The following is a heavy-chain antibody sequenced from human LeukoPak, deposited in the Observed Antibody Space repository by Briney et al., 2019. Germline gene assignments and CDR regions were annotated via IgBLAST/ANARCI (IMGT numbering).Heavy chain of an antibody. CDR2: IIPIFGTA. J-gene: IGHJ6*02. V-gene: IGHV1-69*06. Sequence: SVKVSCKASGGTFSSYAISWVRQAPGQGLEWMGGIIPIFGTANYAQKFQGRVTITADKSTSTAYMELSSLRSEDTAVYYCARDSPMDYYYYGMDVWGQGTTVTVSS. CDR3: ARDSPMDYYYYGMDV. CDR1: GGTFSSYA. D-gene: IGHD3-10*01.